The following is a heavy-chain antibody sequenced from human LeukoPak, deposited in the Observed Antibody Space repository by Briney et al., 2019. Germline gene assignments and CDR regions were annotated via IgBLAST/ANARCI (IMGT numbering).Heavy chain of an antibody. D-gene: IGHD2-21*01. CDR2: IYYSGST. CDR1: GGSISRYY. J-gene: IGHJ4*02. Sequence: SETLSLTCTVSGGSISRYYGSWIRQPPGKGLGWIGHIYYSGSTNYNPSLKSPITISQKTPKKHCFPTHSSPTGPDTAGSYRARHLFGNYFDYRGQGTQVTVSS. CDR3: ARHLFGNYFDY. V-gene: IGHV4-59*08.